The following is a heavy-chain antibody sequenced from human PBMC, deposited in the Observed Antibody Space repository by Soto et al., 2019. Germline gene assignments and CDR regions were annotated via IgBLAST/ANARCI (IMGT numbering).Heavy chain of an antibody. V-gene: IGHV3-23*01. Sequence: GGSTKLSCAACGLTLNSYAMSWVRQAPGKGLEWVSAISGSGGSTYYADSVKGRFTISRDNSKNTLYLQMNSLRAEDTAVYYCAKDRQVRGVISYYGMDVWGQGTTVTVSS. J-gene: IGHJ6*02. CDR3: AKDRQVRGVISYYGMDV. CDR2: ISGSGGST. D-gene: IGHD3-10*01. CDR1: GLTLNSYA.